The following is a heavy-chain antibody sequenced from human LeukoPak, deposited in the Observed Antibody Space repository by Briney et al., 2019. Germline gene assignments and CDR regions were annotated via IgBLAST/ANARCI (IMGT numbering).Heavy chain of an antibody. CDR2: IVVGSGNT. J-gene: IGHJ4*02. CDR3: AADYGSGSYVDFDY. Sequence: ASVKVSCKASGFTFTSSAVQWVRQARGQRLEWIGWIVVGSGNTNYAQKFQERVTITRDMSTSIAYMELSSLRSEDTAVYYCAADYGSGSYVDFDYWGQGTLVTVSS. D-gene: IGHD3-10*01. V-gene: IGHV1-58*01. CDR1: GFTFTSSA.